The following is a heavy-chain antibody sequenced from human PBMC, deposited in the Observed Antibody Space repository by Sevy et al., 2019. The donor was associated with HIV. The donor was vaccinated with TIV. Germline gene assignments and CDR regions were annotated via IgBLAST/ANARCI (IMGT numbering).Heavy chain of an antibody. CDR2: ISYDGHKR. CDR3: VGYYHGSGTYYNVGLY. D-gene: IGHD3-10*01. V-gene: IGHV3-30*03. Sequence: GGSLRLSCAVSGFTFSDYGMHWVRQAPGKGLEWMALISYDGHKRYYADSVKGRFTISRDNSKNTLYLQMSSLRTEDTAMYYCVGYYHGSGTYYNVGLYWGQGTLVTVSS. CDR1: GFTFSDYG. J-gene: IGHJ4*02.